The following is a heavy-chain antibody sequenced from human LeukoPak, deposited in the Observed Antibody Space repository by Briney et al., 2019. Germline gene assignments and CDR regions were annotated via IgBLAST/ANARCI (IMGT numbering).Heavy chain of an antibody. CDR3: ARGDTLPGGLDP. Sequence: GGSLRLSCAASGFTFSSYAMHWVRQAPGKGLVWVSRINSAGSSSSYADSVKGRFTISRDNAKNTLYLQMNSLRAEDTAVYYCARGDTLPGGLDPWGQGTLVTVSS. CDR1: GFTFSSYA. J-gene: IGHJ5*02. CDR2: INSAGSSS. D-gene: IGHD1-26*01. V-gene: IGHV3-74*01.